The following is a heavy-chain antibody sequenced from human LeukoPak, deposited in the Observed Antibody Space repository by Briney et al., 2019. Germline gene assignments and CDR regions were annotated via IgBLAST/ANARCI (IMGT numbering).Heavy chain of an antibody. V-gene: IGHV4-59*01. D-gene: IGHD3-10*01. CDR3: ARDKVRGVRDI. Sequence: SETLSLTCTVSGGSISSYYWSWIRQPPGKGLEWIGYIYYSGSTNYNPSLKSRVTISVDTSKNQFSLKLSSVTAADTAVYYCARDKVRGVRDIWGQGTMVTVSP. CDR2: IYYSGST. CDR1: GGSISSYY. J-gene: IGHJ3*02.